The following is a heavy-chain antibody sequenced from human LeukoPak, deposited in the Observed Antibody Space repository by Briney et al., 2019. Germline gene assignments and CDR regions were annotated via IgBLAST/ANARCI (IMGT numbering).Heavy chain of an antibody. V-gene: IGHV3-30*04. J-gene: IGHJ4*02. CDR2: ISYDGSNE. Sequence: PGRSLRLSCAASGFTFSSYVMHWVRQAPGKGLEWVAIISYDGSNEYYADSVKGRFTISRDNSKNTLYLQMNSLRAEDTAVYYCAKDPLIDYWDQGTLVTVSS. CDR3: AKDPLIDY. CDR1: GFTFSSYV.